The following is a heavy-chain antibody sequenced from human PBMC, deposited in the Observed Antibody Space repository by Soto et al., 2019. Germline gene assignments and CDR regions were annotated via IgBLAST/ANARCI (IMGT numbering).Heavy chain of an antibody. D-gene: IGHD5-12*01. Sequence: ASETLSLTCTVSGGSISNSSYYWGWIRQPPGKGLEWIGSIYYSGSTYYNPSLKSRVTISVDTSKNQFSLKLSSVTAADTAVYYCARHSRGYSGYYDYWGQGTLVTVSS. CDR2: IYYSGST. CDR1: GGSISNSSYY. J-gene: IGHJ4*02. V-gene: IGHV4-39*01. CDR3: ARHSRGYSGYYDY.